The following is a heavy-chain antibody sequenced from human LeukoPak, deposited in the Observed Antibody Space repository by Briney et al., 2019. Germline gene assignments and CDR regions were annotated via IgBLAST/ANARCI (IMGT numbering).Heavy chain of an antibody. V-gene: IGHV1-24*01. Sequence: ASVKVSCKVSGCTLTELSMHWVRQAPGKGLEWMGGFDPEDGETIYAQKFQGRVTMTEDTSTDTAYMELSSLRSEDTAVYYCATGYSSGWYGNWFDPWGQGTLVTVSS. CDR2: FDPEDGET. J-gene: IGHJ5*02. CDR1: GCTLTELS. CDR3: ATGYSSGWYGNWFDP. D-gene: IGHD6-19*01.